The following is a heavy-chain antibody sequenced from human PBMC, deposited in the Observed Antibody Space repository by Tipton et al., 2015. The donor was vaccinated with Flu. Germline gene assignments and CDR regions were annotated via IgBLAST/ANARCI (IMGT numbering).Heavy chain of an antibody. V-gene: IGHV4-30-4*01. J-gene: IGHJ5*02. Sequence: TLSLTCTVSGGSISSGDYYWSWIRQPPGKGLEWIGYIYYSGSTYYNPSLKSRVTISVDTSKNQFSLKLSSVTAADTAVYYCAREGYTVTTRWFDPWGQGALVTVSS. CDR2: IYYSGST. D-gene: IGHD4-17*01. CDR1: GGSISSGDYY. CDR3: AREGYTVTTRWFDP.